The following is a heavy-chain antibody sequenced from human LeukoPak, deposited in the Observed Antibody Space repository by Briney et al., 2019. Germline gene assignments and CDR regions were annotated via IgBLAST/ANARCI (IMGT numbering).Heavy chain of an antibody. D-gene: IGHD6-13*01. V-gene: IGHV3-66*02. CDR3: ARDMLAAAYYYGMDV. CDR2: IYSGGST. Sequence: GGSLSLSCAVSGFTVSSNYMCWVRKAQGPGLGWVSVIYSGGSTYYADSVKGRFTISRDNSKNTLYLQMNSLRAEDTAVYYCARDMLAAAYYYGMDVWGQGTTVTVSS. CDR1: GFTVSSNY. J-gene: IGHJ6*02.